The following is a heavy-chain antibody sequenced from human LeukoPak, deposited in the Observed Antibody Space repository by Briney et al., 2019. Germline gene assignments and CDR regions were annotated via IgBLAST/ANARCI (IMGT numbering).Heavy chain of an antibody. V-gene: IGHV1-8*02. CDR1: GYTFTNFD. J-gene: IGHJ4*02. CDR3: ARGDY. Sequence: ASVKVSCKTSGYTFTNFDINWVRQATGQGLEWLGWMNSNSGNTGYGQKFQGRVTLTRDTAISTAYMELTSLRYEDTAVYYCARGDYWGQGTLVTVSS. CDR2: MNSNSGNT.